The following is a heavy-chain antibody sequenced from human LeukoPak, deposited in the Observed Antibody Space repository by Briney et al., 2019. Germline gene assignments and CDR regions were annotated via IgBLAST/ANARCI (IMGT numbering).Heavy chain of an antibody. V-gene: IGHV3-23*01. CDR2: ISGSGGST. Sequence: GGSLRLSCAASGFTFSSYAMSWVRQAPGKGLEWVSAISGSGGSTYYADSVKGRFTVSRDNSKNTLYLQMNSLRAEDTAVYYCAKGKRYGDQAWYFDLWGGDTRVTVSS. D-gene: IGHD4-17*01. J-gene: IGHJ2*01. CDR3: AKGKRYGDQAWYFDL. CDR1: GFTFSSYA.